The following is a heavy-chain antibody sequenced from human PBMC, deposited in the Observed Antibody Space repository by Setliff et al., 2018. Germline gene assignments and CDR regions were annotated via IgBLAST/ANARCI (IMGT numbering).Heavy chain of an antibody. CDR2: IKGDESEK. Sequence: PGGSLRLSCAASGFTFPTYWMTWVRQAPGKGLEWVANIKGDESEKYYVDSVKGRFTISRDNAKNSLYLQMNSLRTEDTAVYYCAKEIWDFYDDTWSGSSDYWGQGTLVTVSS. V-gene: IGHV3-7*03. CDR1: GFTFPTYW. J-gene: IGHJ4*02. D-gene: IGHD3-3*01. CDR3: AKEIWDFYDDTWSGSSDY.